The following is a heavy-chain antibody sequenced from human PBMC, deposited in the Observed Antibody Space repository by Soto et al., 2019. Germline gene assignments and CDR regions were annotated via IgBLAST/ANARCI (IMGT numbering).Heavy chain of an antibody. J-gene: IGHJ3*02. CDR1: GGSISSADYY. Sequence: ASETLSLTCIVSGGSISSADYYWSWIRQPPGKGLEWIGYIYYSGSTYYNPSLKSRVTISVDTSKNQFSLKLSSVTAADTAVYYCARAATGWGNAFDIWGQGTMVTVS. CDR2: IYYSGST. CDR3: ARAATGWGNAFDI. D-gene: IGHD2-15*01. V-gene: IGHV4-30-4*01.